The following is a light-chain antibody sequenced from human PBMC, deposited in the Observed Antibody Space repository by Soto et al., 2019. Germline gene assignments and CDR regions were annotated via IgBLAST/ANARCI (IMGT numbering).Light chain of an antibody. CDR3: LQGTQFPWT. Sequence: DIVMTQTPLSSPVTLGQPASISCRSSQSLVHSDGNTYLSWLQHRPGQPPRLLIHKISNRFSGGPGRFSGSGARTELTLKISRVGAEDVGVYYCLQGTQFPWTFGQGTKGDIK. J-gene: IGKJ1*01. CDR2: KIS. V-gene: IGKV2-24*01. CDR1: QSLVHSDGNTY.